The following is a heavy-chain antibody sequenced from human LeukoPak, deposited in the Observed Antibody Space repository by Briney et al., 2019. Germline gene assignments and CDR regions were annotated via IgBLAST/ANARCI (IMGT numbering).Heavy chain of an antibody. CDR1: GGSFSGYY. J-gene: IGHJ5*02. D-gene: IGHD3-10*01. CDR3: ARLRGPIGAWFGP. V-gene: IGHV4-34*01. Sequence: SETLSLTCAVYGGSFSGYYWSWIRQPPGKGLEWIGEINHSGSTNYNPSLKSRVTISVDTSKNQFSLKLSSVTAADTAVYYCARLRGPIGAWFGPWGQGTLVTVSS. CDR2: INHSGST.